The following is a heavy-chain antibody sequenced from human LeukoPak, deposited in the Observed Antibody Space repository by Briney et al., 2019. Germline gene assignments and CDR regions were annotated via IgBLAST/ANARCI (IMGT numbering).Heavy chain of an antibody. D-gene: IGHD3-22*01. V-gene: IGHV3-23*01. J-gene: IGHJ5*02. CDR1: GFTFSAYV. Sequence: PGGCLSLSRPASGFTFSAYVMTWVRQPAAKGLEWVSGMPATGDTKYYADSVKGRFTISRDNSKNTLNLQVNSLRAEETAVYYCTRKSVIVYYGVLDAWGQRTLVS. CDR2: MPATGDTK. CDR3: TRKSVIVYYGVLDA.